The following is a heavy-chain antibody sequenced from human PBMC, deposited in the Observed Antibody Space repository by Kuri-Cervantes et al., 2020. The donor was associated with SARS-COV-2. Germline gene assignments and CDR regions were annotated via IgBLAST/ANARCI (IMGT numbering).Heavy chain of an antibody. Sequence: SETLSLTCAVYGWSFSGYYWSWIRQPPGKGLEWIGEINHSGSTNCNPSLKSRVTISVYTSKNQFSLKLSSVTAADTAVYYCARLGWEWCSSTSCYATWGQGTLVTVSS. J-gene: IGHJ5*02. V-gene: IGHV4-34*01. CDR3: ARLGWEWCSSTSCYAT. CDR2: INHSGST. D-gene: IGHD2-2*01. CDR1: GWSFSGYY.